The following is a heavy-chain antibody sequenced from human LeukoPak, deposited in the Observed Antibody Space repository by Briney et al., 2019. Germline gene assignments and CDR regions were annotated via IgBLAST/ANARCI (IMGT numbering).Heavy chain of an antibody. D-gene: IGHD3-22*01. CDR3: AKPYYYDSSGYYPFDY. CDR1: GYTFSGYG. Sequence: GGSLRLSCAASGYTFSGYGMHWVRQAPGKGLEWVAFIRYDGSNKYYADSVKGRFTISRDNSKNTLYLQMNSLRAEDTAVYYCAKPYYYDSSGYYPFDYGGEGTPVTVSS. CDR2: IRYDGSNK. V-gene: IGHV3-30*02. J-gene: IGHJ4*02.